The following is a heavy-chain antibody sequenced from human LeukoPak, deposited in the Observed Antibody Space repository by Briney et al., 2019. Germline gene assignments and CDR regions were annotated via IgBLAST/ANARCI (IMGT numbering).Heavy chain of an antibody. D-gene: IGHD1-26*01. CDR1: GSTFSNYA. V-gene: IGHV3-23*01. J-gene: IGHJ6*03. CDR3: AKNGGSGSYYSGYYYMDV. Sequence: PGGSLRLSCAASGSTFSNYAMSWVRQAPGKGLEWVSTISTSGGSAYYADSVRGRFTISRDNSKNTLYLQMNSLRGEDTALYYCAKNGGSGSYYSGYYYMDVWGKGTTVTVSS. CDR2: ISTSGGSA.